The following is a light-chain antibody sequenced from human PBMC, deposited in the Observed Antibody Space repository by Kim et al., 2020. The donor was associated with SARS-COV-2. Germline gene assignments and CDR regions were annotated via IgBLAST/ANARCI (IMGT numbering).Light chain of an antibody. Sequence: GQSVTISCTGTSSDVGGYNYVSWYHQHPGKAPKLMIYDVSKRPSGVPDRFSGSKSGNTASLTISGLQAEDEADYYCCSYAGNYTWVFGGGTQLTVL. CDR3: CSYAGNYTWV. CDR2: DVS. CDR1: SSDVGGYNY. J-gene: IGLJ3*02. V-gene: IGLV2-11*01.